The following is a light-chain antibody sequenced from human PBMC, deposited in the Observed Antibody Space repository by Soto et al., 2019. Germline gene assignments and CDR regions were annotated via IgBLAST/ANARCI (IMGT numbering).Light chain of an antibody. CDR3: QHYNSYSEA. CDR1: QTISSW. V-gene: IGKV1-5*03. CDR2: KAS. Sequence: DIQMTQSPSTLPGSVGDGVTIXXRASQTISSWLAWYQQKPGKAPKVXIYKASTLKSGVPSRFSGSGSGTEFTLTISSLQPDDFATYYCQHYNSYSEAFGQGTKVDIK. J-gene: IGKJ1*01.